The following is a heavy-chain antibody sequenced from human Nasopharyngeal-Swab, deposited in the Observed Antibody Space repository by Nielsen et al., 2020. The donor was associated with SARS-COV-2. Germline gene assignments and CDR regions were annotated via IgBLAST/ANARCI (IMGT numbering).Heavy chain of an antibody. CDR3: ARDEKSSEYYFDY. J-gene: IGHJ4*02. CDR1: GFTFSSYS. D-gene: IGHD6-6*01. CDR2: ISSSSSYI. Sequence: GESLKISCAASGFTFSSYSMNWVRQAAGKGLEWVSSISSSSSYIYYADSVKGRFTISRDNAKNSLYLQMNSLRAEDTAVYYCARDEKSSEYYFDYWGQGTLVTVSS. V-gene: IGHV3-21*01.